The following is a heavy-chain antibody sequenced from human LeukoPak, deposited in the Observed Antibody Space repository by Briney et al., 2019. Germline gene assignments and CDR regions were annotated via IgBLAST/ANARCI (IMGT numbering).Heavy chain of an antibody. CDR1: GFTFDDYA. D-gene: IGHD4-23*01. J-gene: IGHJ2*01. CDR3: AKDGSSGGGNSPYWYFDL. Sequence: GGSLRLSCAASGFTFDDYAMHWVRQAPGKGLEWVSLISWDGGSTYYADSVKGRFTISRDNSKNSLYLQMNSLRAEDTALYYCAKDGSSGGGNSPYWYFDLWGRGTLVTVSS. V-gene: IGHV3-43D*03. CDR2: ISWDGGST.